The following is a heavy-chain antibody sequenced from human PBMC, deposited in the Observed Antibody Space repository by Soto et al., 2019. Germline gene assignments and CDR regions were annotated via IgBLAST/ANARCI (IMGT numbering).Heavy chain of an antibody. Sequence: GGSLRLSCAASGFTFNIYAMTWVRQAPGKGLEWVSATGATGRTTYYSDSVKGRFTVSRDNSKNTLDLQMSNLRAEDTAVYYCATVHNTSRSFDYWGQGTLVTVSS. J-gene: IGHJ4*02. CDR1: GFTFNIYA. V-gene: IGHV3-23*01. D-gene: IGHD1-20*01. CDR2: TGATGRTT. CDR3: ATVHNTSRSFDY.